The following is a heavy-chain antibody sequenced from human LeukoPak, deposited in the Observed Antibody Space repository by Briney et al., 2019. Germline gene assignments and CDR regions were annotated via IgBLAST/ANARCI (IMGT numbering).Heavy chain of an antibody. J-gene: IGHJ4*02. V-gene: IGHV3-30*02. CDR2: IRYDGSNK. D-gene: IGHD1-1*01. CDR3: AKDSTTGTTTAIDY. Sequence: FIRYDGSNKYYADSVKGRFTISRDTSKNTLYLQMNSLRPEDTAVYYCAKDSTTGTTTAIDYWGQGTLVTVSS.